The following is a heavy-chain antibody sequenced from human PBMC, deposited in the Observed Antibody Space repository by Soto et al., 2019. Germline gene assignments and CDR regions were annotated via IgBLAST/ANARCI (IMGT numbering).Heavy chain of an antibody. CDR2: IYRDGSSI. CDR1: GFTFSNYW. J-gene: IGHJ4*02. CDR3: ARGHSIDY. V-gene: IGHV3-74*01. Sequence: QPGGSLRLSCAASGFTFSNYWMHWVRQVPGKGLVWVSCIYRDGSSINYADSVKGRFTISRDNAKNTLYLQMNSLRAEDTAVYYCARGHSIDYWGQGALVTVSS. D-gene: IGHD5-18*01.